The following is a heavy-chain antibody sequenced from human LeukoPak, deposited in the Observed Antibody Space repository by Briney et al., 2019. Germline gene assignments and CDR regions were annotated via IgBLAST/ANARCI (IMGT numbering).Heavy chain of an antibody. D-gene: IGHD3-16*01. CDR3: AKPLSRRGLFDY. Sequence: GGSLRLSCAASGFTFSSYGMHWVRQAPGKGLEWVAVISYDGSNKYYADSVKGRFTISRDNSKNTLYLQMNSLRAEDTAVNYCAKPLSRRGLFDYWGQGTLVTVSS. J-gene: IGHJ4*02. CDR2: ISYDGSNK. CDR1: GFTFSSYG. V-gene: IGHV3-30*18.